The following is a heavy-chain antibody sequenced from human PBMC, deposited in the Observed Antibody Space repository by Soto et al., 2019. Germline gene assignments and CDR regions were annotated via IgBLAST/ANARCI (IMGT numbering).Heavy chain of an antibody. CDR1: GGSISRYY. J-gene: IGHJ4*02. CDR2: IYYNGNT. D-gene: IGHD2-15*01. V-gene: IGHV4-59*01. CDR3: ARSGCSGGSCYSYYFDY. Sequence: SETRSLTCTVSGGSISRYYWSWIRQPPGKGLEWIGYIYYNGNTNYAQKLQGRVTMTTDTSTSTAYMELRSLRSDDTAVYFCARSGCSGGSCYSYYFDYWGQGTLVTVSS.